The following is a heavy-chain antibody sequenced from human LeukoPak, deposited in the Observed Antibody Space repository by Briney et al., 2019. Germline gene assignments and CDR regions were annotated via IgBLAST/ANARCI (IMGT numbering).Heavy chain of an antibody. Sequence: GGSLRLSCTASGFTFGDYAMSWVRQAPGKGLEWVGFIRSKAYGGTTEYAASVKGRFTISRDDSKSIAYLQMNSLKTEDTAVYYCTRVPITIFGVAPDYWGQETLVTVSS. CDR2: IRSKAYGGTT. D-gene: IGHD3-3*01. CDR3: TRVPITIFGVAPDY. CDR1: GFTFGDYA. J-gene: IGHJ4*02. V-gene: IGHV3-49*04.